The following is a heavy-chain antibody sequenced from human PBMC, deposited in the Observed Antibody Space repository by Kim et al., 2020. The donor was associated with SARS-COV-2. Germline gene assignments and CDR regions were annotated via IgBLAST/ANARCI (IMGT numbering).Heavy chain of an antibody. J-gene: IGHJ6*02. D-gene: IGHD4-17*01. V-gene: IGHV3-64D*09. CDR3: VRTVTTPDPQIYYYYGMDV. CDR2: ISSNGGST. CDR1: GFTFSSYA. Sequence: GGSLRLSCSASGFTFSSYAMHWVRQAPGKGLEYVSAISSNGGSTYYADSVKGRFTISRDNSKNTLYLQMSSLRAEDTAVYYCVRTVTTPDPQIYYYYGMDVWGQGTTVTVSS.